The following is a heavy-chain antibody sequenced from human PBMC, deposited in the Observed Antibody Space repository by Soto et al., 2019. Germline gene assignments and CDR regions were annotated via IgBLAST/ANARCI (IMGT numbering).Heavy chain of an antibody. CDR1: GFTFSSYG. Sequence: QVQLVESGRGVVQPGRSLRLSCAASGFTFSSYGMHWVRQAPGKGLEWVAVIWYDGSNKYYADSVKGRFTISRDNSKNTLYLQMNSLRAEDTAVYYCARDVGRAYGDPYWGQGTLVTVSS. J-gene: IGHJ1*01. V-gene: IGHV3-33*01. D-gene: IGHD4-17*01. CDR3: ARDVGRAYGDPY. CDR2: IWYDGSNK.